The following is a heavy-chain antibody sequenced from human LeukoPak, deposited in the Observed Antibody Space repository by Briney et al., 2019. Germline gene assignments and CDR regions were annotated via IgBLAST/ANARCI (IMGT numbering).Heavy chain of an antibody. CDR3: ARDDTVRDV. Sequence: SETLSLTCAVYGGSFSGYYWSWIRQPPGKGLEWIGYIYTSGSTNYNPSLKSRVTISVDTSKNQFSLKLSSVTAADTAVYYCARDDTVRDVWGKGTTVTVSS. V-gene: IGHV4-4*09. CDR1: GGSFSGYY. J-gene: IGHJ6*04. D-gene: IGHD3-22*01. CDR2: IYTSGST.